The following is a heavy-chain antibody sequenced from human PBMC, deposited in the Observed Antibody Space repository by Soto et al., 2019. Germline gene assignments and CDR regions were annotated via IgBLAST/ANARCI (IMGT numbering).Heavy chain of an antibody. V-gene: IGHV3-23*01. CDR3: ARALLSLELPAGWLDP. CDR2: ISGSGGTT. J-gene: IGHJ5*02. D-gene: IGHD1-7*01. Sequence: GGSLRLSCAASGFTFSSKAMSWVRQAPGKGLEWVSTISGSGGTTYYADSVKGRFTISRDNAKSTLYLQMNSLRAEDTAVYYCARALLSLELPAGWLDPWGQGTLVTVSS. CDR1: GFTFSSKA.